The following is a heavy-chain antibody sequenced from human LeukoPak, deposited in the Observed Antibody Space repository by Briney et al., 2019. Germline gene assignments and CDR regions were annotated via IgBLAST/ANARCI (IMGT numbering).Heavy chain of an antibody. CDR1: GFTFSSYA. D-gene: IGHD1-26*01. CDR3: AKCITALLSPADAFDI. Sequence: PGGSLRLSCAASGFTFSSYAMSWVRRAPGKGLEWISAISGSGGSTYYADSVKGRFTISRDNSKNTLHLQMNSLRAEDTAVYYCAKCITALLSPADAFDIWGQGTMVTVSS. CDR2: ISGSGGST. V-gene: IGHV3-23*01. J-gene: IGHJ3*02.